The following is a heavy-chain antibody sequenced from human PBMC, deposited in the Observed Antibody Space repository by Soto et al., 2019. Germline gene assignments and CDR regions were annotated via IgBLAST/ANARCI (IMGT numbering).Heavy chain of an antibody. J-gene: IGHJ5*02. V-gene: IGHV1-58*01. D-gene: IGHD3-10*01. CDR2: IVVGSGNT. Sequence: SVKVSCKASGFTFTSSAVQWVRQARGQRLEWIGWIVVGSGNTNYAQKFQERVTITRDMSTSTAYMELSSLRSEDTAVYYCAAYMVRGVIARRFDPWGQGTLVTVSS. CDR3: AAYMVRGVIARRFDP. CDR1: GFTFTSSA.